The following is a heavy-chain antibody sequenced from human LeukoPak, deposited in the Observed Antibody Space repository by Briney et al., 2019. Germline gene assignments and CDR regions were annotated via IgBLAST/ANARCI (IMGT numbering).Heavy chain of an antibody. CDR1: GASISSTSYY. Sequence: SETLSLTCSVSGASISSTSYYWGWIRRPPGKGLEWIGSISYSGTTFYSPSLESRVTISADTSKNQFSLKLSSVTATDTAVYYCARIGVRSVIIFGVFDCWGQGTLVTVSS. D-gene: IGHD3-10*01. CDR3: ARIGVRSVIIFGVFDC. J-gene: IGHJ4*02. CDR2: ISYSGTT. V-gene: IGHV4-39*07.